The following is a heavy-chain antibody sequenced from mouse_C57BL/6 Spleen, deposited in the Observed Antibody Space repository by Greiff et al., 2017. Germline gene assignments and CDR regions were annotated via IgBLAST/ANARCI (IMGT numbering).Heavy chain of an antibody. J-gene: IGHJ4*01. Sequence: EVQLQQSGTVLARPGASVKMSCKTSGYTFTSYWMHWVKQRPGQGLEWIGAIYPGNSDTSYNQKFKGKAKLTAVTSASTAYMELSSLTKEDSAVYYCTREDYYGSSPLGAMDYWGQGTSVTVSS. CDR3: TREDYYGSSPLGAMDY. D-gene: IGHD1-1*01. V-gene: IGHV1-5*01. CDR2: IYPGNSDT. CDR1: GYTFTSYW.